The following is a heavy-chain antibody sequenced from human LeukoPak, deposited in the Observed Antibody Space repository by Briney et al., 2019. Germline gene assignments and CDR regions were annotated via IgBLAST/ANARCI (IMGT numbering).Heavy chain of an antibody. J-gene: IGHJ6*02. V-gene: IGHV1-8*01. Sequence: ASVKVSCKASGYTFTSYDINWVRQASGQGLEWMGYMNTNSGKRGFAQKFQGRVTMTWDTSITTAYMELNSLRSEDTAVYYCAREGLDVWGQGTPVTVSS. CDR2: MNTNSGKR. CDR3: AREGLDV. CDR1: GYTFTSYD. D-gene: IGHD2-15*01.